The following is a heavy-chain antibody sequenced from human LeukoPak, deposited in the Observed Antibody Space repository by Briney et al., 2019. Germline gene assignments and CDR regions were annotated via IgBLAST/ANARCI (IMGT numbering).Heavy chain of an antibody. D-gene: IGHD6-13*01. J-gene: IGHJ1*01. V-gene: IGHV1-46*01. CDR1: GYTFTSYC. CDR2: INPSGGST. CDR3: ARGSSWYHPARKYFQH. Sequence: ASVKVSCKASGYTFTSYCMHWVRQAPGQGLEWMGIINPSGGSTSYAQKFQGRVTMTRDTSTSTVYMELSSLRSEDTAVYYCARGSSWYHPARKYFQHWGQGTLVTVSS.